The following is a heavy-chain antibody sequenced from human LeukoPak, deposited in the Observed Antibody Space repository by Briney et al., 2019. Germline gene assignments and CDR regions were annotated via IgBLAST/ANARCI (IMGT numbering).Heavy chain of an antibody. CDR1: GFTFSNYW. CDR2: IKYDGSAT. CDR3: VSGSLQSGYNFDY. D-gene: IGHD3-3*01. J-gene: IGHJ4*02. V-gene: IGHV3-74*01. Sequence: GSLILSCAASGFTFSNYWMHWIRQVPGKGLVWVSHIKYDGSATNYADSVKGRFTISRDNAKNTPYLQMNSLRAEDTAVYYCVSGSLQSGYNFDYWGQGAPVTVSS.